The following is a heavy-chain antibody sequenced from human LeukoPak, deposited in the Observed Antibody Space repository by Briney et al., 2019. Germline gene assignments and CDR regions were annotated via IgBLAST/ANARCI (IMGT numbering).Heavy chain of an antibody. CDR1: YYSISSGYY. V-gene: IGHV4-38-2*01. J-gene: IGHJ4*02. CDR3: ARNLGYSSLDS. D-gene: IGHD6-13*01. Sequence: SETLSLTCAVSYYSISSGYYWGWIRPPPGKGLEWIGIINHSGSTYYNPSLKSRATISVDTSKNQFSLKVRSVTAVDTAVYYCARNLGYSSLDSWGQGNLVTVSS. CDR2: INHSGST.